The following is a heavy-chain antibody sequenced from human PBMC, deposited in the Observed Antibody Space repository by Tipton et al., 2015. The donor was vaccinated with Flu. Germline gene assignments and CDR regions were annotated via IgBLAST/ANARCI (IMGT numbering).Heavy chain of an antibody. D-gene: IGHD3-10*01. Sequence: TLSLTCTVSGGSMSSFYWSWIRQLAGKGLEWIGRMYTSGTAKYHPSFKSRVTMSVDTSKNQFSLKLSSVTAADTAFYYCARGSGSGTYVIFDYWGQGTLVSVSS. V-gene: IGHV4-4*07. CDR3: ARGSGSGTYVIFDY. J-gene: IGHJ4*02. CDR2: MYTSGTA. CDR1: GGSMSSFY.